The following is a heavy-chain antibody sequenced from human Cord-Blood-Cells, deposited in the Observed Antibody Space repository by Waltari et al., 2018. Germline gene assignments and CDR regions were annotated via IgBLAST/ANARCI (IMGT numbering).Heavy chain of an antibody. D-gene: IGHD7-27*01. CDR2: INPNSGGT. V-gene: IGHV1-2*02. Sequence: QVQLVQSGAEVKKPGASVKVSCQASGYTFTGSYMHWVRKAPGQGLEWMGWINPNSGGTNYAQKFQGRVTMTRDTSISTAYMELSRLRSDDTAVYYCAVSNWGEDGYFDLWGRGTLVTVSS. J-gene: IGHJ2*01. CDR3: AVSNWGEDGYFDL. CDR1: GYTFTGSY.